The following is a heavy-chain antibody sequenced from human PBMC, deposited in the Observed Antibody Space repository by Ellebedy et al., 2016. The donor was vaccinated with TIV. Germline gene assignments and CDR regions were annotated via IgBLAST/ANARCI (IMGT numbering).Heavy chain of an antibody. CDR1: GFTFSSYS. CDR2: ISSSSSYI. J-gene: IGHJ6*02. V-gene: IGHV3-21*01. D-gene: IGHD2-21*01. Sequence: GESLKISCAASGFTFSSYSMNWVRQAPGKGLEWVSSISSSSSYIYYADSVKGRFTISRDNAKNSLYLQMNSLRAEDTAVYYCATDIAGPRYYYYGMDVWGQGTTVTVSS. CDR3: ATDIAGPRYYYYGMDV.